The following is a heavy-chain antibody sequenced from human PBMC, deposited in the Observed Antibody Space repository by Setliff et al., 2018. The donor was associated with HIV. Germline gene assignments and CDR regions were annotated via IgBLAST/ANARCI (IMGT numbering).Heavy chain of an antibody. CDR1: GYTFDVFS. CDR2: INPKSGGT. J-gene: IGHJ4*02. Sequence: ASVKVSCKTSGYTFDVFSIHWVRQAPGQGPEWMGWINPKSGGTKYAQRFQGRVAMTRDTSTRTVYMDLTRLRSDDTAVYYCAKDRSGSYRTFDYWGPGILVTVSS. V-gene: IGHV1-2*02. CDR3: AKDRSGSYRTFDY. D-gene: IGHD1-26*01.